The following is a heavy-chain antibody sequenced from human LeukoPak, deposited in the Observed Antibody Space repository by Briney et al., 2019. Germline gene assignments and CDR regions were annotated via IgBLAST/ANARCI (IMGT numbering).Heavy chain of an antibody. D-gene: IGHD3-22*01. CDR1: GFTFSSYA. Sequence: GGSLRLSCAASGFTFSSYAMSWVRQAPGKGLEWVSAISGSGGSTYYADSVKGRFTISRDNSKNTLYLQMNSLRAEDTAVYYCAKGDSSGYYYGELDHWGQGTLVTVSS. CDR2: ISGSGGST. J-gene: IGHJ4*02. CDR3: AKGDSSGYYYGELDH. V-gene: IGHV3-23*01.